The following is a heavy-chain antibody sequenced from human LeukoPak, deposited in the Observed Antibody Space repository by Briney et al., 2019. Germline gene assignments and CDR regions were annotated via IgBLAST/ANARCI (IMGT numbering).Heavy chain of an antibody. CDR3: ATNFLADIGDYYYVWFAP. V-gene: IGHV1-2*02. CDR1: GYTLTGYY. D-gene: IGHD3-22*01. Sequence: ASVKVSCKAPGYTLTGYYMHCVREAPGQGLEWMGWISPDSGGTNYAQKFQGRVTMTRDTSISTAYMELSRIRSEAPPCISCATNFLADIGDYYYVWFAPWGQGTLVTVSS. J-gene: IGHJ5*02. CDR2: ISPDSGGT.